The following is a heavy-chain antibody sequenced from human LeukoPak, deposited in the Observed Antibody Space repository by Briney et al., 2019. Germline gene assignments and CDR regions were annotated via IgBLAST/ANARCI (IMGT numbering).Heavy chain of an antibody. CDR2: ISYDGSNK. J-gene: IGHJ4*02. CDR1: GFTFSSYA. Sequence: GRSLRLSCAASGFTFSSYAMHWVRQAPGKGLEWVAVISYDGSNKYYADSVKGRFTISRDNSKNTLYLQMNSLRAEDTAVYYCARAMVVTAYFDYWGQGTLVTVSS. V-gene: IGHV3-30*04. CDR3: ARAMVVTAYFDY. D-gene: IGHD2-21*02.